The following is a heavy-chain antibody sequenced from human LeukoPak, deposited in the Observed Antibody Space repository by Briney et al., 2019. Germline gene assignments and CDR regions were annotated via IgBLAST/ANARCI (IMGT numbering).Heavy chain of an antibody. D-gene: IGHD3-3*01. CDR2: ISAYNGNT. J-gene: IGHJ4*02. CDR1: GYTFTSYG. CDR3: ARVKKDGRFLGWLLGD. Sequence: ASAKVSCKASGYTFTSYGIGWVRQAPGQGLEWMGWISAYNGNTNYAQKLQGRVTMTTDTSTSTAYMELRSLRSDDTAVYYCARVKKDGRFLGWLLGDWGQGTLVTVSS. V-gene: IGHV1-18*01.